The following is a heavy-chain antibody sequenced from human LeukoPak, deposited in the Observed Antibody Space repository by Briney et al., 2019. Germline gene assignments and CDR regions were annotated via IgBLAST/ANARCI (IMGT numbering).Heavy chain of an antibody. Sequence: PGGSLRLSCAASGFTFSNHAMMWVRQAPGRGLEWVSAISGGGVSTYYTDSVKGRFTIFRDNSKNTLYLQMNSLRAEDTAVYYCALYLRVRGDYWGQGTLASVSS. CDR2: ISGGGVST. J-gene: IGHJ4*02. CDR3: ALYLRVRGDY. V-gene: IGHV3-23*01. D-gene: IGHD3-10*01. CDR1: GFTFSNHA.